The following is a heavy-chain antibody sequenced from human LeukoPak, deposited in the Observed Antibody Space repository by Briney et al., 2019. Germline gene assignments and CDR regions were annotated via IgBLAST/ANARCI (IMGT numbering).Heavy chain of an antibody. CDR1: GGSISSGGYC. V-gene: IGHV4-30-2*01. Sequence: SQTLSLTCAVSGGSISSGGYCWGWLRQPPGTGLEWVGYIYHSGSTYYNPSLKSRVTISVDRSKNRFSLKLSSVTAADTAVYYCARCDSHYFDYWGQGTVVTVSS. J-gene: IGHJ4*02. CDR3: ARCDSHYFDY. D-gene: IGHD2-21*02. CDR2: IYHSGST.